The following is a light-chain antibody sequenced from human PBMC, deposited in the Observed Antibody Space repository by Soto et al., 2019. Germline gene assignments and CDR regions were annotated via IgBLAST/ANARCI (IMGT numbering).Light chain of an antibody. CDR3: QQYNNWPPWT. Sequence: EIVMTQSPATLSVSPGERATLSCRASQRVSRNLAWYQQKPGQAPRLLIYDPSTRATGIPDRFSGSGSETEFTLTISSLQSEDYAIYYCQQYNNWPPWTFGQGTKVDIK. V-gene: IGKV3-15*01. CDR2: DPS. J-gene: IGKJ1*01. CDR1: QRVSRN.